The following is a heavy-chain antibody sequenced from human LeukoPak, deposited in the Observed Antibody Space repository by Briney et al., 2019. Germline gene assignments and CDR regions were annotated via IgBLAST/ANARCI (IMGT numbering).Heavy chain of an antibody. V-gene: IGHV5-10-1*01. CDR3: ARHGGGSGSYYDL. CDR1: GYSFTNSW. J-gene: IGHJ2*01. D-gene: IGHD1-26*01. CDR2: IDPSDSYT. Sequence: GESLKISCKDSGYSFTNSWISWVRQMPGKGLEWMGRIDPSDSYTNYSPSFQGHVTISADKFISTAYLQWSSLKASDTAMYYCARHGGGSGSYYDLWGRGTPVTVSS.